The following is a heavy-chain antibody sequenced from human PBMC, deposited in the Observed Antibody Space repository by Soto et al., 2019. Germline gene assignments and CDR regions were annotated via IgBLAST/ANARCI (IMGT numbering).Heavy chain of an antibody. Sequence: QVQLVQSGAEVRKPGASVTVSCRSSGDSFNDYYIHWVRQAPGQGFEWMGWINPNGGVTKYAQKFQGWASRTRDTSIRTVYMQLSRLRSDDTAVYYCARESGGATPTLAYYYFYMDVWAQGPRSPSP. CDR3: ARESGGATPTLAYYYFYMDV. V-gene: IGHV1-2*04. J-gene: IGHJ6*03. D-gene: IGHD5-12*01. CDR2: INPNGGVT. CDR1: GDSFNDYY.